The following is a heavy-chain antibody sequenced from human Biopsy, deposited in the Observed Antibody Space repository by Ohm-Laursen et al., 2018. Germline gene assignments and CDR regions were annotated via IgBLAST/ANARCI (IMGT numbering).Heavy chain of an antibody. V-gene: IGHV1-24*01. CDR2: FAPENGKT. D-gene: IGHD1-1*01. J-gene: IGHJ4*02. CDR1: GYTLTELS. CDR3: AADINVWNVNY. Sequence: ASVKVSCKVSGYTLTELSMHWVRQAPGKGLEWMGGFAPENGKTVYAQNFQARVPMTEDTSTDTAYMELGSLRSEDTAVYYCAADINVWNVNYWGQGTQVTVS.